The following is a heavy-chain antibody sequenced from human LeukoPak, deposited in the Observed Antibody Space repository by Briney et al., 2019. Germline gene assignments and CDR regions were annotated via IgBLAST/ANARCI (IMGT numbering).Heavy chain of an antibody. CDR3: ARGPGYRYPVNYYMDV. V-gene: IGHV4-39*01. J-gene: IGHJ6*03. Sequence: SETLSLTCTVSGGSISSSSYYWGWIRQPPGEGLEWIGSIYYSGSTYYNPSLKSRVTISVDTSKNQFSLKLSSVTAADTAVYYCARGPGYRYPVNYYMDVGGKGTTVTVSS. D-gene: IGHD5-18*01. CDR2: IYYSGST. CDR1: GGSISSSSYY.